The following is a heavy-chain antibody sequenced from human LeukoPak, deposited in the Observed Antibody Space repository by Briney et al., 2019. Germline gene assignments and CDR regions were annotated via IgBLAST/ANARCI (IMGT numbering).Heavy chain of an antibody. CDR3: GSGIAAEDSVAVDY. CDR2: INPDGSAT. CDR1: GITFSTHW. V-gene: IGHV3-74*03. J-gene: IGHJ4*02. Sequence: PGGSLRLSCAASGITFSTHWMYWVRQAPGKGLVWVSRINPDGSATMYADSLKGRFTISRDNAKNTLYLQLNSLRAEDTSIYYCGSGIAAEDSVAVDYWGQGTLVTVSS. D-gene: IGHD6-13*01.